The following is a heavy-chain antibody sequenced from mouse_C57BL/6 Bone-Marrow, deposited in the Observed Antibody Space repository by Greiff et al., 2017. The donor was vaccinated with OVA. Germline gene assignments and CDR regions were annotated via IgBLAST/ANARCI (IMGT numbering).Heavy chain of an antibody. Sequence: EVQGVESGGGLVQPKGSLKLSCAASGFTFNTYAMHWVRQAPGKGLEWVARIRSKSSNYATYYADSVKDRFTISRDDSQSMLYLQMNNLKTEDTAMYYCVREGTTVDLLYWYFDVWGTGTTVTVSS. CDR2: IRSKSSNYAT. V-gene: IGHV10-3*01. J-gene: IGHJ1*03. CDR1: GFTFNTYA. D-gene: IGHD1-1*01. CDR3: VREGTTVDLLYWYFDV.